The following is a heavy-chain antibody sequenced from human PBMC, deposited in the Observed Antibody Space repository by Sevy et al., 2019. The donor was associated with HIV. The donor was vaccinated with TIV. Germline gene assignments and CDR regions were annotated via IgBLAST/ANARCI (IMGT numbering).Heavy chain of an antibody. D-gene: IGHD5-18*01. CDR2: ISYDGNDK. J-gene: IGHJ4*02. CDR1: GFTFSTYP. Sequence: GGSLRLSCAASGFTFSTYPMHWVRQAPGKGLAWVAVISYDGNDKYYTDSVKGRFTISRDNSKSTLYLQMSSLSSEDTAVYYCARDYSMSSADYYFDYWGQGTLVTVSS. CDR3: ARDYSMSSADYYFDY. V-gene: IGHV3-30-3*01.